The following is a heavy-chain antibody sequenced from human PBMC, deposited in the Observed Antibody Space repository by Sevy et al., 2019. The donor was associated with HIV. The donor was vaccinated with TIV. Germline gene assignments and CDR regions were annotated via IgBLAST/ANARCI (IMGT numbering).Heavy chain of an antibody. CDR1: GFKFGDYV. CDR2: IRSKVYGETR. CDR3: TRARYYYDSGSYYGMDV. J-gene: IGHJ6*02. Sequence: GGSLRLSCRASGFKFGDYVMIWFRQAPGKGLDWAGFIRSKVYGETREYAAAVKGRVTISRDDSKGIAYLQMNSLKTEDTARYFCTRARYYYDSGSYYGMDVWGQGTTVTVSS. D-gene: IGHD3-10*01. V-gene: IGHV3-49*03.